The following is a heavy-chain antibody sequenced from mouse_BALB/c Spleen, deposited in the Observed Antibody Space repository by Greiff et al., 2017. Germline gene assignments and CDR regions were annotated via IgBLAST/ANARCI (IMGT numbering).Heavy chain of an antibody. D-gene: IGHD1-1*01. CDR1: GYTFTDYA. CDR2: ISTYYGDA. J-gene: IGHJ4*01. Sequence: VQLQQSGAELVRPGVSVKISCKGSGYTFTDYAMHWVKQSHAKSLEWIGVISTYYGDASYNQKFKGKATMTVDKSSSTAYMELARLTSEDSAIYYCARWYYDYAMDYWGQGTSVTVSS. CDR3: ARWYYDYAMDY. V-gene: IGHV1S137*01.